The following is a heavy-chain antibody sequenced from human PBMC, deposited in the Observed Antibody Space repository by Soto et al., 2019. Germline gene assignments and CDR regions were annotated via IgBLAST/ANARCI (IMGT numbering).Heavy chain of an antibody. Sequence: XSVKVSCKSSGGTLSSFINYPINWVRQAPGQGLEWIGGIVPNVGTVNYAQKFRGKVTITADKSTGTAYMELSSLRSEDTALYYCARRDTSGFLRYFDNWGQGTQVTGSS. CDR1: GGTLSSFINYP. CDR3: ARRDTSGFLRYFDN. V-gene: IGHV1-69*06. D-gene: IGHD6-19*01. J-gene: IGHJ4*02. CDR2: IVPNVGTV.